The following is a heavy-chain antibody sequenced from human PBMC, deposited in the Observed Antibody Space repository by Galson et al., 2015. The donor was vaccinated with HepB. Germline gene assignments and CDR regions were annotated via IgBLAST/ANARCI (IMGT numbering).Heavy chain of an antibody. D-gene: IGHD5-18*01. J-gene: IGHJ3*02. CDR2: ISAYNGNT. CDR3: ARDQWRHSYGDAFDI. V-gene: IGHV1-18*04. CDR1: GYTFTSYG. Sequence: SVKVSCKASGYTFTSYGISWVRQAPGQGLEWMGWISAYNGNTNYAQKLQGRVTMTTDTSTSTAYMELRSLRSDDTAVYYCARDQWRHSYGDAFDIWGQGTMVTVSS.